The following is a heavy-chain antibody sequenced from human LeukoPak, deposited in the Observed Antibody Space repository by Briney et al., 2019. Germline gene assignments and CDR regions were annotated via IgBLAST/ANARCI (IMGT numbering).Heavy chain of an antibody. Sequence: SQTLSLTCAISGDSVSSNSAAWNWIRQSPSRGLEWLGRTYYRSKWYNDYAVSVKSRITINPDTSKNQFSLQLNSVTPADTAVYYCARDRELSYCGGDCYSFDAFDIWGQGTMVTVSS. J-gene: IGHJ3*02. CDR2: TYYRSKWYN. D-gene: IGHD2-21*02. CDR1: GDSVSSNSAA. V-gene: IGHV6-1*01. CDR3: ARDRELSYCGGDCYSFDAFDI.